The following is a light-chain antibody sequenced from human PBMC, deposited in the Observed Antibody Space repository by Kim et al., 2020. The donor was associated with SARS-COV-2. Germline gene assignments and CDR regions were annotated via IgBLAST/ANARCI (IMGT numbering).Light chain of an antibody. Sequence: QSVLTQPPSASGTPGQRVYISCSGSYSNIGSNAIHWYQVFPGTAPKLLIYSDDRRPSGVPDRFSGSKSGTSASLALSGLLSDDEAVYYCATWDDSLEAWVFCGGTQLTVL. CDR2: SDD. CDR1: YSNIGSNA. J-gene: IGLJ3*02. V-gene: IGLV1-44*01. CDR3: ATWDDSLEAWV.